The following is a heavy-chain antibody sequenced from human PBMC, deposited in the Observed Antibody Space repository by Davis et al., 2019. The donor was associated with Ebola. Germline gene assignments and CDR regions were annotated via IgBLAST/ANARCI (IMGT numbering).Heavy chain of an antibody. Sequence: ASVKVSCKASGYTFTSYGISWVRQAPGQGLEWMGWISAYNGNTNYAQKLQDRVTMTTDTSTSTAYMELRSLRSDDTAVYYCARDLPVEMATPGDYWGQGTLVTVSS. V-gene: IGHV1-18*01. CDR3: ARDLPVEMATPGDY. D-gene: IGHD5-24*01. CDR1: GYTFTSYG. J-gene: IGHJ4*02. CDR2: ISAYNGNT.